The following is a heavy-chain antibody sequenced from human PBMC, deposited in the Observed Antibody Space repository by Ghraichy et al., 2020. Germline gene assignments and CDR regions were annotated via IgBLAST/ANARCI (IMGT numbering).Heavy chain of an antibody. CDR3: AKSTTIFDNWFDP. Sequence: SETLSLTCTVSGASIHRSTSYWGWVRQPPGKGLEWIASIYYSGTTYHNPSLKSRVTIVVDTSKNQFSLNLTSVTAADTAVYYCAKSTTIFDNWFDPWGQGTLVTVSS. J-gene: IGHJ5*02. CDR2: IYYSGTT. V-gene: IGHV4-39*01. D-gene: IGHD3-10*02. CDR1: GASIHRSTSY.